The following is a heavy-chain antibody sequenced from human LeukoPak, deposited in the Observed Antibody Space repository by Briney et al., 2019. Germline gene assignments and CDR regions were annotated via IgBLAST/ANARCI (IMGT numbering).Heavy chain of an antibody. J-gene: IGHJ4*02. Sequence: GRSLRLSCAASGFTFSSYGMQWVRQAPGKGLEWVAVISYDGSNKYYADSVKGRFTISRDNSKNTLYLQMNSLRAEDTAVYYCAKEFGDYDFDYWGQGTLVTVSS. CDR2: ISYDGSNK. V-gene: IGHV3-30*18. CDR3: AKEFGDYDFDY. D-gene: IGHD4-17*01. CDR1: GFTFSSYG.